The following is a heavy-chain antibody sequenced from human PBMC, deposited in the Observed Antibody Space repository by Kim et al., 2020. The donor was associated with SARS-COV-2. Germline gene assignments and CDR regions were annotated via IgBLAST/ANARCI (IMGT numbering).Heavy chain of an antibody. J-gene: IGHJ5*02. V-gene: IGHV3-23*01. Sequence: YYADAVKGRFTISRDNSKNTLYLQMNSLRAEDTAVYYCAKGVRDIVGLDPWGQGTLVTVSS. D-gene: IGHD2-15*01. CDR3: AKGVRDIVGLDP.